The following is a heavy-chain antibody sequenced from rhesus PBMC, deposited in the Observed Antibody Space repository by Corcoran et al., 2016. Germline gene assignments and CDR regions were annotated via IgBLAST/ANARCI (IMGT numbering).Heavy chain of an antibody. CDR2: ISGSSGST. D-gene: IGHD6-19*01. CDR3: ARLGSSSYFDY. Sequence: VQLQESGTGLVKPSETLSLTCGVSGGLTSRRTWWSWIRQPPGKGLEWIGYISGSSGSTYSNPSLKSRVNISKATSTNQFSLKLSSLTSADTAVYYCARLGSSSYFDYWGQGFLVTVSS. V-gene: IGHV4-65*02. J-gene: IGHJ4*01. CDR1: GGLTSRRTW.